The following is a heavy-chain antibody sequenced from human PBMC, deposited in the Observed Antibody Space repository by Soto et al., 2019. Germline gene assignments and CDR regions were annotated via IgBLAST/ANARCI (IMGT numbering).Heavy chain of an antibody. CDR1: GGSISSYY. J-gene: IGHJ5*02. CDR2: IYYSGST. CDR3: ARSHGYSSSWYKSEWFDP. D-gene: IGHD6-13*01. V-gene: IGHV4-59*01. Sequence: SETLSLTCTVSGGSISSYYWSWIRQPPGKGLEWIGYIYYSGSTNYNPSLKSRVTISVDTSKNQFSLKLSSVTAADTAVYCCARSHGYSSSWYKSEWFDPWGQGTLVTVSS.